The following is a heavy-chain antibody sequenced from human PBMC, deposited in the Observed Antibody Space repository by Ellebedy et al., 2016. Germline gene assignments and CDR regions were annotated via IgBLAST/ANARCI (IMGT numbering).Heavy chain of an antibody. CDR1: GFTFSHHG. J-gene: IGHJ4*02. CDR2: LSNDGSDE. D-gene: IGHD6-13*01. Sequence: GESLKISCAASGFTFSHHGMHWVRQAPGKGLAWVAVLSNDGSDEYYADSVKGRFTISRDNSRNTLHLQMNSLRPEDTALYYCARGPVGAAAANFFDYWGQGTQVTVSS. V-gene: IGHV3-30*03. CDR3: ARGPVGAAAANFFDY.